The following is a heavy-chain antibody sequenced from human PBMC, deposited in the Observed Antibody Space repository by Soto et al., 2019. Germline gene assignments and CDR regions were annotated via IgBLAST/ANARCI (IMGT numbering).Heavy chain of an antibody. D-gene: IGHD2-2*01. Sequence: EVQLVESGGGLVKPGGSLRLSCAGSEFPFSDYTMTWVRQAPGKGLEWVSSISRRSVYIYYADSVKGRFTISRDNAKNSLTLLMNSLKAEDAAVYYWARDRRTKGYGSSSSCYASDSWGQGTLVTVSS. CDR3: ARDRRTKGYGSSSSCYASDS. CDR2: ISRRSVYI. J-gene: IGHJ4*02. CDR1: EFPFSDYT. V-gene: IGHV3-21*02.